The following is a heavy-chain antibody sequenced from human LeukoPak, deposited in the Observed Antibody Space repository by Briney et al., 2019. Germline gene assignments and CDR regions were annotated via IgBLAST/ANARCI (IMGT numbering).Heavy chain of an antibody. CDR3: ARGSQYNMFTGFIVGAMDDFDY. Sequence: PGGPLRLSCAASGFTFSRYGMHWVRQAPGEGLKWVSFTRFDGKNKYYADSVKGRFTISKDSSKNTLDLQMNSLRTEDTAVYYCARGSQYNMFTGFIVGAMDDFDYWGQGTLVTVSS. CDR2: TRFDGKNK. D-gene: IGHD3-9*01. CDR1: GFTFSRYG. V-gene: IGHV3-30*02. J-gene: IGHJ4*02.